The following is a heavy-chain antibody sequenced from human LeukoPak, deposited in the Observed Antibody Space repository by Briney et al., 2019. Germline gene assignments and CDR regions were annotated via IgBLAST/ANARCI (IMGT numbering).Heavy chain of an antibody. J-gene: IGHJ4*02. CDR3: ARAPATMVRGVISFYFDY. CDR1: GFNFSSHW. D-gene: IGHD3-10*01. V-gene: IGHV3-7*01. Sequence: GGSLRLSCAASGFNFSSHWMRWVRQAPGKGLEGVVNIKQDGIEKYYVDSVKGRFTISRDNAKNSLYLQMNSLRAEDTAVYYCARAPATMVRGVISFYFDYWGQGTLVTVSS. CDR2: IKQDGIEK.